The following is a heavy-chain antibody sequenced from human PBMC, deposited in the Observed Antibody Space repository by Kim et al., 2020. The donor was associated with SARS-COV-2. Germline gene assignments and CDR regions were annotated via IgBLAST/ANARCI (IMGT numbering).Heavy chain of an antibody. CDR2: INHSGST. CDR1: GGSFSGYY. Sequence: SETLSLTCAVYGGSFSGYYWSWIRQPPGKGLEWIGEINHSGSTNYNPSLTSRVTISVDTSKNQFSLKLSSVTAADTAVYYCARVGYYGSGSNGGYYYYGMDVWGQGTTVTVSS. D-gene: IGHD3-10*01. V-gene: IGHV4-34*01. J-gene: IGHJ6*02. CDR3: ARVGYYGSGSNGGYYYYGMDV.